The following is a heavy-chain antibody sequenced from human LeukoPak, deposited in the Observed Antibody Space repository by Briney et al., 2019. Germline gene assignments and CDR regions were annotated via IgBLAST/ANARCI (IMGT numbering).Heavy chain of an antibody. CDR2: INPNSGGT. V-gene: IGHV1-2*02. CDR3: ARDLFGEGHYGSGSFAYYFDY. CDR1: GYTFTGYY. Sequence: ASVKVSCKASGYTFTGYYMHWVRQAPGQGLEWMGWINPNSGGTNYAQKLQGRVTMTTDTSTSTAYMELRSLRSDDTAVYYCARDLFGEGHYGSGSFAYYFDYWGQGTLVTVSS. D-gene: IGHD3-10*01. J-gene: IGHJ4*02.